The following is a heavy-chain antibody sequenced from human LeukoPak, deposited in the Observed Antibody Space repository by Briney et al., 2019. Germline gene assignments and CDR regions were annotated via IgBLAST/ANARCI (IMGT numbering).Heavy chain of an antibody. J-gene: IGHJ4*02. V-gene: IGHV4-34*01. CDR3: ARMSAVAGTQDY. D-gene: IGHD6-19*01. CDR1: GGSFSGYY. Sequence: PSETLSLTCTVYGGSFSGYYWSWIRQPPGKGLEWIGEINHSGSTNYNPSLKSRVTISVDTSKNQFSLKLSSVTAADTAVYYCARMSAVAGTQDYWGQGTLVTVSS. CDR2: INHSGST.